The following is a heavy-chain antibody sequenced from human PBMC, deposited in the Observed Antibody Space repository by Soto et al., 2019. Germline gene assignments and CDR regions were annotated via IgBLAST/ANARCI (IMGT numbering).Heavy chain of an antibody. V-gene: IGHV1-18*01. D-gene: IGHD3-9*01. CDR1: GYTFTSYG. CDR3: ARENDILTGYNWFDP. J-gene: IGHJ5*02. CDR2: ISAYNGNT. Sequence: ASVKVSCKASGYTFTSYGISWVRQAPGQGLEWMGWISAYNGNTNYAQKLQGRVTMTTDTSTSTAYMELRSLRSDDTAVYYCARENDILTGYNWFDPWGQGTLVTSPQ.